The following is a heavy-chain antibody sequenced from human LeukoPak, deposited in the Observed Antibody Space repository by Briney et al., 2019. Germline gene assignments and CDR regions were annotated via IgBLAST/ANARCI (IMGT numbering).Heavy chain of an antibody. CDR1: GYTFTGYY. V-gene: IGHV1-2*02. Sequence: VASVKVSCKASGYTFTGYYMHWVRQAPGQGLEWMGWINPNSGGTNYAQDFHGRVTMTRDTSISTAYMELSRLRSGDTAVYYCARAGDSGNLAWGQGTLVTVSS. D-gene: IGHD1-26*01. CDR2: INPNSGGT. CDR3: ARAGDSGNLA. J-gene: IGHJ5*02.